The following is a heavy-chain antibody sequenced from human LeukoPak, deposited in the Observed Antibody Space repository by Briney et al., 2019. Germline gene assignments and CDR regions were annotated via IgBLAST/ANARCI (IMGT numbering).Heavy chain of an antibody. V-gene: IGHV4-38-2*02. CDR2: IYHSGST. Sequence: PSETLSLTCTVPGYSISSGYYWGWIRQPPGKGLGWIGSIYHSGSTYYNPSLKSRVTISVDTSKNQFSLKLSSVTAADTAVYYCAGLWFGELSVDYWGQGTLVTVSS. D-gene: IGHD3-10*01. CDR1: GYSISSGYY. CDR3: AGLWFGELSVDY. J-gene: IGHJ4*02.